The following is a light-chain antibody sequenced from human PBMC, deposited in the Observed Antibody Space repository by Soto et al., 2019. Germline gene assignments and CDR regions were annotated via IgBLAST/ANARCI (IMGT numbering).Light chain of an antibody. J-gene: IGKJ1*01. V-gene: IGKV3-20*01. CDR1: QSISSSY. CDR3: QHFQSSHRT. Sequence: EIVLPQSPGTLSLPPGERATLSCRASQSISSSYLACYQQKPGQAPRLLLYGAFSRAGSIAGRFSGRGSGTDFTLTISRLEAEDVAVYFCQHFQSSHRTFGQGTKVDIK. CDR2: GAF.